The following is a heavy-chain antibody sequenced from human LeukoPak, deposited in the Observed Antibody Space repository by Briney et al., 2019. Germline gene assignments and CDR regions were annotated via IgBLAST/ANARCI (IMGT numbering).Heavy chain of an antibody. CDR3: AKDMRQWLAFDY. D-gene: IGHD6-19*01. Sequence: GGSLRLSCAASGFSFDDYAMHWVRQAPGKGLEWVSLISGDGGSTYYADSVKGRFTISRDNSKNSLYLQMNGLRTEDTALYYCAKDMRQWLAFDYWGQGTLVTVSS. V-gene: IGHV3-43*02. J-gene: IGHJ4*02. CDR1: GFSFDDYA. CDR2: ISGDGGST.